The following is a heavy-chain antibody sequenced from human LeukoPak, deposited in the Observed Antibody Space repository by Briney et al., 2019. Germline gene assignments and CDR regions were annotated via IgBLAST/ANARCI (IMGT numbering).Heavy chain of an antibody. CDR1: GFTVSNNY. Sequence: GGSLRLSCAASGFTVSNNYMSWVRQAPGKGLEWVSITYSDSSTNYADSVKGRFTISRDTSQNTLSLQMNSLRAEDTAVYYCVRKNRDFNAAFDIWGQGTVVTVSS. CDR3: VRKNRDFNAAFDI. D-gene: IGHD2-21*02. CDR2: TYSDSST. J-gene: IGHJ3*02. V-gene: IGHV3-53*01.